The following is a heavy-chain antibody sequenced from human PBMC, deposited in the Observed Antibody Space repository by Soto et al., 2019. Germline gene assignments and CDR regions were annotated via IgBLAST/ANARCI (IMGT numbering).Heavy chain of an antibody. J-gene: IGHJ4*02. V-gene: IGHV1-18*01. CDR3: AREPNYCDS. CDR2: ISAYNGNT. CDR1: GYTFTSYG. Sequence: QVQLVQSGAEVKKPGASVKVSCKASGYTFTSYGISWVRQAPGQGLEWMGWISAYNGNTKYAQKLQGRVTMTTDTSTRTAYMERRSMRYGDTGVYYCAREPNYCDSRGQGTRITVSS.